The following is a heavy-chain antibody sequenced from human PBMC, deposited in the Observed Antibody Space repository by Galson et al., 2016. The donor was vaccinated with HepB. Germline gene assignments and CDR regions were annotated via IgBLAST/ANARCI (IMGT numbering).Heavy chain of an antibody. CDR3: ARDMSTSAGQYFRY. Sequence: SVKVSCKASGGTSSSYAISWVRQAPGQGLEWMGGIIPIFGTPNYASKFQDRVTMATDTSSSTAYMELRSLTSADTAVYFCARDMSTSAGQYFRYWGQGTPIIVSS. CDR1: GGTSSSYA. D-gene: IGHD6-13*01. CDR2: IIPIFGTP. V-gene: IGHV1-69*05. J-gene: IGHJ1*01.